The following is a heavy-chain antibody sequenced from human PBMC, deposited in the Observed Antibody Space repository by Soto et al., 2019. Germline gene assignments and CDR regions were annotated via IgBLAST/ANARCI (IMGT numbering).Heavy chain of an antibody. CDR3: ARDPRYRYGRTNYYDSSGYIKFDY. D-gene: IGHD3-22*01. J-gene: IGHJ4*02. Sequence: ASVKVSCKASGYTFTSYGISWVRQAPGQGLEWMGWISAYNGNTNYAQKLQGRVTMTTDTSTSTAYMELRSLRSDDTAVYYCARDPRYRYGRTNYYDSSGYIKFDYWGQGTLVTV. CDR1: GYTFTSYG. V-gene: IGHV1-18*01. CDR2: ISAYNGNT.